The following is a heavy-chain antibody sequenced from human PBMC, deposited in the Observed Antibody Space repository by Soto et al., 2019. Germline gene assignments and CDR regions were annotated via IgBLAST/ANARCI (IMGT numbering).Heavy chain of an antibody. CDR3: ARDYLSGQFDY. J-gene: IGHJ4*02. V-gene: IGHV3-33*01. Sequence: QVQLVESGGGVVQPGRSLRLSCAASGFTFSSYGMHWVRQAPGKGLEWVAVIWYDGSNKNYADSVKGRFTISRDNSKNTLYLQMNSLRAEDTAVYYCARDYLSGQFDYWGQGTLVTVSS. CDR1: GFTFSSYG. CDR2: IWYDGSNK. D-gene: IGHD6-25*01.